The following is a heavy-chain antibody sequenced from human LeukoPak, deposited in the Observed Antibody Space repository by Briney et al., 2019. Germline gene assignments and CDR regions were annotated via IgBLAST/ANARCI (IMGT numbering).Heavy chain of an antibody. V-gene: IGHV3-74*01. CDR3: ARARGSSYGLFDY. CDR2: INGEGLST. CDR1: GITFSSHW. J-gene: IGHJ4*02. D-gene: IGHD5-18*01. Sequence: GGSLRLSCVASGITFSSHWMQGVREAPGKGLVWVSRINGEGLSTSYADSVQGRFTISRDNAKNTLYLQMNSMRAEDTAVYYCARARGSSYGLFDYWGQGTLVTASS.